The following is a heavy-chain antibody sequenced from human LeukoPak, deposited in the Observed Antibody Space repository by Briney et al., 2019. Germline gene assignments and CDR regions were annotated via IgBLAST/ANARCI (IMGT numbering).Heavy chain of an antibody. CDR1: GYTFTTYG. V-gene: IGHV1-18*01. J-gene: IGHJ4*02. D-gene: IGHD1-26*01. Sequence: ASVKVSCKASGYTFTTYGFTWVRQAPGQGLEWMGWISAYNGNTHYAQKLQGRVTMTTDTSTSTAYMELRSLTSDDTAMYYCARVGYSNSYDYWGQGTQVTVSS. CDR2: ISAYNGNT. CDR3: ARVGYSNSYDY.